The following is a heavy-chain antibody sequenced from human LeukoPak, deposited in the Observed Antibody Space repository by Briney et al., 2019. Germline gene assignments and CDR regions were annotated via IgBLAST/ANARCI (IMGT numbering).Heavy chain of an antibody. CDR3: AKDRYSRGYFD. Sequence: GGSLRLSCAASGLTFSSHWMHWVRQAPGKGLEWLSAISGSGGSTYYADSIQGRFTISRDNSKNTLYLQMNSLRAEDTAIYYCAKDRYSRGYFDWGQGTLVTVSS. CDR2: ISGSGGST. V-gene: IGHV3-23*01. D-gene: IGHD3-22*01. J-gene: IGHJ4*02. CDR1: GLTFSSHW.